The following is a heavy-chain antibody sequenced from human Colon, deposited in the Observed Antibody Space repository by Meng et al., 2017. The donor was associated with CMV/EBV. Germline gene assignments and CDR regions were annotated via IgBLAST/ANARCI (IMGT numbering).Heavy chain of an antibody. CDR3: ATFGGDFDY. V-gene: IGHV1-2*02. D-gene: IGHD3-3*01. J-gene: IGHJ4*02. CDR1: GYTFNGYF. CDR2: INPVTGDT. Sequence: QVQLVQSGAEGKEPGSSVKVSCKPSGYTFNGYFMHWVRQAPGQGLEWMGWINPVTGDTSYAQKFQVRVTMTRDTSISTAYMELSSLRSDDTAVYYCATFGGDFDYWGQGTLVTVSS.